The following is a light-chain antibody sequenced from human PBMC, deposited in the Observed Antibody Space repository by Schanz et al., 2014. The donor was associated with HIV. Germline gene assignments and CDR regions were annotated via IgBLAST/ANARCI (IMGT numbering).Light chain of an antibody. CDR1: SSDIGAYNY. J-gene: IGLJ1*01. CDR2: EVN. Sequence: QSALTQPASVSGSPGQSITISCTGTSSDIGAYNYVSWYQQYPGKAPKLLIFEVNKRPSGVPDRFSGSKSGNTASLTVSGLQAEDEADYYCCSYTTTSTYVFGAGTKLTVL. V-gene: IGLV2-14*01. CDR3: CSYTTTSTYV.